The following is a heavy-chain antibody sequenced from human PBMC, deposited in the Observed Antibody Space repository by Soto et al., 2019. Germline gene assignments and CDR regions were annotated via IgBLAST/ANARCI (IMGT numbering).Heavy chain of an antibody. J-gene: IGHJ4*02. V-gene: IGHV4-59*08. CDR2: IYYSGST. CDR1: GGSISSYY. Sequence: PSETLSLTCTVSGGSISSYYWSWIRQPPGKGLEWIGYIYYSGSTNYNPSLKSRVTISVDTSKNQFSLKLSSVTAADTAVYYCARGIAAAAPVFDYWGQGTLVTVS. D-gene: IGHD6-13*01. CDR3: ARGIAAAAPVFDY.